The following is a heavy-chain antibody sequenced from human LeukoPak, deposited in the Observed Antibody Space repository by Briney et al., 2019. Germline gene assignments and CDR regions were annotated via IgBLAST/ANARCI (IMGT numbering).Heavy chain of an antibody. CDR3: ARAASYYYGSGIRYYWFDP. Sequence: GGSLRLSCEASGFTFSGYEMNWVRHASGKGLEWLANIKQDGSEKFYVDSVKGRFTISRDNAKNSLYLQMNSLRAEDTAVYYCARAASYYYGSGIRYYWFDPWGQGTLVTVSS. V-gene: IGHV3-7*04. J-gene: IGHJ5*02. D-gene: IGHD3-10*01. CDR1: GFTFSGYE. CDR2: IKQDGSEK.